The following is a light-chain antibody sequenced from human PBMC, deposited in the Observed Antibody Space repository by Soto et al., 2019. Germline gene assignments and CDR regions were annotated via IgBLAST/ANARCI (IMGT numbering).Light chain of an antibody. Sequence: QSVLTQPPSVSGAPGQRVTISCTGSSSNIGAVYDVHWYQQLPGTAPKLLIFGNSNRPTGVPDRFSGSKSGTSASLAITGLQAEDEADHYCQSYDSSLRGVVFGGGTKLTVL. CDR3: QSYDSSLRGVV. V-gene: IGLV1-40*01. J-gene: IGLJ2*01. CDR2: GNS. CDR1: SSNIGAVYD.